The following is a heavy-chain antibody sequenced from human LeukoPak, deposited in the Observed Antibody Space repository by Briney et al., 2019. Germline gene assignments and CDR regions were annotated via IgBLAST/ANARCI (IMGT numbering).Heavy chain of an antibody. D-gene: IGHD6-19*01. V-gene: IGHV3-72*01. J-gene: IGHJ4*02. CDR3: ARAPITVAGIDY. CDR1: GFTFSDQY. Sequence: PGGSLRLSCAASGFTFSDQYMDWVRQAPGKGLEWVGRTRNKANSYTTEYAASVKGRFIISRDDSKNSLYLQMNSLKTEGTAVYCCARAPITVAGIDYWGQGTLVTVSS. CDR2: TRNKANSYTT.